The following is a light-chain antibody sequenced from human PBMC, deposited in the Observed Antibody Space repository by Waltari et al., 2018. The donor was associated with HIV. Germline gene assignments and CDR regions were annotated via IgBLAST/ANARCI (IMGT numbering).Light chain of an antibody. V-gene: IGLV8-61*01. J-gene: IGLJ2*01. CDR1: HGSVSTRYY. CDR3: VLYMCGGIWF. CDR2: SHN. Sequence: QTVVTQEPSFSVSPGGTVTLACGLSHGSVSTRYYPSWYQQTPGHATHTFIYSHNTRCSEVPDRVSGSILTNKAALTITGAEADDESDYYCVLYMCGGIWFFGGGTKVTVV.